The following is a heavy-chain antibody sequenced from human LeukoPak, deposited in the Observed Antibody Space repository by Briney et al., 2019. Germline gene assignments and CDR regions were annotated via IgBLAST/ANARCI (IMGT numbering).Heavy chain of an antibody. CDR1: GFTFSSYA. Sequence: GGSLRLSCAASGFTFSSYAMSWVRQAPGKGLEWVSAISGSGGSTYYADSVKGRFTISRDNSKNTLYLQMNSLRAEDTAVYYCAKYKVTVTTGYYYYGMDVWGQGTLVTVSS. D-gene: IGHD4-11*01. CDR3: AKYKVTVTTGYYYYGMDV. CDR2: ISGSGGST. V-gene: IGHV3-23*01. J-gene: IGHJ6*02.